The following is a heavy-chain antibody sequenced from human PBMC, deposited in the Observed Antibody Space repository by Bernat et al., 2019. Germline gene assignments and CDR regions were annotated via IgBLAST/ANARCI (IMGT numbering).Heavy chain of an antibody. D-gene: IGHD3-10*01. CDR3: AREGYYYGSGSYYQFDY. J-gene: IGHJ4*02. V-gene: IGHV3-33*01. Sequence: QVQLVESGGGVVQPGKSLRLSCTASGFTFSSYGMHWVCQAPGKGLEWVAVIWYDGSNKYYADSVKGRFTISRDNSKNTLYLQMNSLRAEDTAVYYCAREGYYYGSGSYYQFDYWGQGTLVTVSS. CDR1: GFTFSSYG. CDR2: IWYDGSNK.